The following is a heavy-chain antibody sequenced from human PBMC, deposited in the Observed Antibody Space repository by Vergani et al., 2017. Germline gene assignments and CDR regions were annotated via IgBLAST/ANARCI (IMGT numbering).Heavy chain of an antibody. CDR2: ISGSGSTI. Sequence: QVQLVESGGGLVKPGGSLRLSCAASGFTFSDYYMSWIRQAPGKGLEWVSYISGSGSTIYNADSVKGRFPFSRDNAKNSLYLQMNSLRAEDTAVYYCARSLLGIEESWSDDYWGQGTLVTVSS. CDR1: GFTFSDYY. D-gene: IGHD7-27*01. CDR3: ARSLLGIEESWSDDY. J-gene: IGHJ4*02. V-gene: IGHV3-11*01.